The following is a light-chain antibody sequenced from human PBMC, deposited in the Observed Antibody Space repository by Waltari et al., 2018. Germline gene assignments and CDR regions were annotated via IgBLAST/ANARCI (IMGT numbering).Light chain of an antibody. J-gene: IGKJ2*01. Sequence: EVVLTQSPATLSLSPGERATLSCRASQSVSRSRVAWYLHKPGHAPRLLIYGASGRATGMPDRFSGSGSGTDVSLTISRVEPEDFAVYYCQQYGSSVMYTFGQGTKLEIK. CDR1: QSVSRSR. CDR2: GAS. CDR3: QQYGSSVMYT. V-gene: IGKV3-20*01.